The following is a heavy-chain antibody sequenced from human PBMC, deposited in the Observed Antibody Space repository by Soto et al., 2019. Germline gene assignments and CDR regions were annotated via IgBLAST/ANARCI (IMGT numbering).Heavy chain of an antibody. Sequence: EVQLVESGGGLVQPGGSLRLSCAASGFTFSSYSMNWVRQAPGKGLEWVSYISSSSSTIYSADSVKGRFTISRDNAKNSLYLQMNRLRAEDTAVYYCARVDEWELPYYYGMDVWGQGTTVTVSS. V-gene: IGHV3-48*01. J-gene: IGHJ6*02. D-gene: IGHD1-26*01. CDR2: ISSSSSTI. CDR1: GFTFSSYS. CDR3: ARVDEWELPYYYGMDV.